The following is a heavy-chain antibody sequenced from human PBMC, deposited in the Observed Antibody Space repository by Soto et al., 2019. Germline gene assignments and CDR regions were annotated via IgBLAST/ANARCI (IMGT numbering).Heavy chain of an antibody. CDR2: LYNSGST. CDR3: ARSTFVLLRAAGGGMDV. D-gene: IGHD3-16*01. Sequence: SETLSLTCAVYGGCISRYYWSWIRQSPGKGLEWIGYLYNSGSTTYNPSLKSRVTMSVDTSKNQFSLKLSSVTAADTAVYYCARSTFVLLRAAGGGMDVCGQRSTVTVSS. J-gene: IGHJ6*02. V-gene: IGHV4-59*12. CDR1: GGCISRYY.